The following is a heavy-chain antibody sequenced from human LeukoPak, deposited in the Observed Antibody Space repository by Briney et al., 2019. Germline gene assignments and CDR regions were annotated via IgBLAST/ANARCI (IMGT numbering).Heavy chain of an antibody. CDR3: AKLYRAVTGMFFDY. J-gene: IGHJ4*02. CDR1: GFTFSDYY. D-gene: IGHD6-19*01. CDR2: ISSSSYT. Sequence: GGSLRLSCAASGFTFSDYYMSWIRQAPGKGLEWVSYISSSSYTNYADSVKGRFTISRDNAKNSLYLQMNSLRAEDTAVYYCAKLYRAVTGMFFDYWGQGTLVTVSS. V-gene: IGHV3-11*03.